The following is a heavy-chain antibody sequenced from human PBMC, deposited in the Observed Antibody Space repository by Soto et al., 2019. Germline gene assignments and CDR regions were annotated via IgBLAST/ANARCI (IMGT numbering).Heavy chain of an antibody. J-gene: IGHJ5*02. CDR3: VKERSGHSYAES. V-gene: IGHV3-23*01. CDR2: IRGRGDRT. CDR1: GFTFSNYA. Sequence: EAQLLESGGALVQAGGSLRLYCAASGFTFSNYAMSWLRQLPGEGLEWVSAIRGRGDRTYYADSVKGRFTISTDNSKTTLYLQMNSLRAEDSAVYYCVKERSGHSYAESWGQGTLVTLSS. D-gene: IGHD5-18*01.